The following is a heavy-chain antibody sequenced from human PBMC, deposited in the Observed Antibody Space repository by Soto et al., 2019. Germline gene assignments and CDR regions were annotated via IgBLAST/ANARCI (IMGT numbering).Heavy chain of an antibody. V-gene: IGHV3-53*01. Sequence: EVQLVESGGGLIQPGGSLRLSCAASGFTVSSTYMSWVRQAPGKGLEWVSVIYSGGSTYYADSVKGRFTISRDNSKNTLSLQMNSLRAGDTAVYYCARSGYSYGPFDYWGQGTLVTVSS. D-gene: IGHD5-18*01. CDR2: IYSGGST. CDR1: GFTVSSTY. J-gene: IGHJ4*02. CDR3: ARSGYSYGPFDY.